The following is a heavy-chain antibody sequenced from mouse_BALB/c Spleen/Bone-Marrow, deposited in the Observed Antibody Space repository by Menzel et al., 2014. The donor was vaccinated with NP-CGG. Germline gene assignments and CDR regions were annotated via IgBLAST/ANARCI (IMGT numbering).Heavy chain of an antibody. CDR2: ISSGSSNI. V-gene: IGHV5-17*02. CDR3: ARWGYYYVMDY. D-gene: IGHD2-2*01. J-gene: IGHJ4*01. Sequence: DVMLVESGGGLVQPGGSRKLSCAASGFTFSSFGMHWVRRAPEKGLEWVAYISSGSSNINYADTVKGRFTISRDNPKNTLFLQMTSLRSEDTAMYYCARWGYYYVMDYWGQGTSVTVSS. CDR1: GFTFSSFG.